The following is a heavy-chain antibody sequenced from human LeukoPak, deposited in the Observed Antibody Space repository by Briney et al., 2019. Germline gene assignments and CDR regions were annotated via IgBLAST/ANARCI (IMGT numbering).Heavy chain of an antibody. CDR3: ARVWENNPYFDY. Sequence: SETLSLTCTVSGGSISSYYWSWIRQPPGKGLEWIASIYHSGNIYYNPSLKSRVSVSVDTSKNQFSLKLTSVTAADTAVYYCARVWENNPYFDYWGQGTLVTVSS. CDR1: GGSISSYY. V-gene: IGHV4-38-2*02. J-gene: IGHJ4*02. D-gene: IGHD1-26*01. CDR2: IYHSGNI.